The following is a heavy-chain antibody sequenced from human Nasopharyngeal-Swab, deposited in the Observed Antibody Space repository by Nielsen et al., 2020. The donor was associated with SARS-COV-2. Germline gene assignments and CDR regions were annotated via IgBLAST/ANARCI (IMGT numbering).Heavy chain of an antibody. J-gene: IGHJ6*03. Sequence: WVRQAPGQGLERMGGMNPNSGNTGYAQKFQGRVTMTRNTSISTAYMELSSLRSEDTAVYYCARGRKGGGIVVVIPYYYYYMDVWGKGTTVIVSS. V-gene: IGHV1-8*01. CDR2: MNPNSGNT. D-gene: IGHD3-22*01. CDR3: ARGRKGGGIVVVIPYYYYYMDV.